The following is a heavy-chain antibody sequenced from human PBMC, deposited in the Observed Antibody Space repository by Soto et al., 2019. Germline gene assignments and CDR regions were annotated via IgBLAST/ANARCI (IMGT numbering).Heavy chain of an antibody. V-gene: IGHV3-74*01. D-gene: IGHD6-6*01. Sequence: EVQLVESGGGLVQPGGSLRLSCAASGFTFSSYWMHWVRQAPGKGQVWVSRINGDGGTTNYADSVKGRFTISRDNAKNTLFLQMNSLRVEDAAVYYCARVGGSSWHWGQGTLVTVSS. J-gene: IGHJ4*02. CDR1: GFTFSSYW. CDR2: INGDGGTT. CDR3: ARVGGSSWH.